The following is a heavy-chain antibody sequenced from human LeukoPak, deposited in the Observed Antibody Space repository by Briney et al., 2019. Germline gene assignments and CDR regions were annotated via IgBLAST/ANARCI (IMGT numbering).Heavy chain of an antibody. CDR3: ARDGHSSGWASYYGMDV. CDR2: IYYSGST. CDR1: GVSISSYY. V-gene: IGHV4-59*01. Sequence: SETLSLTCTVPGVSISSYYWSWIRQPPGKGLEWIGYIYYSGSTNYNPSLKSRVTISVDTSKNQFSLKLSSVTAADTAVYYCARDGHSSGWASYYGMDVWGQGTTVTVSS. D-gene: IGHD6-19*01. J-gene: IGHJ6*02.